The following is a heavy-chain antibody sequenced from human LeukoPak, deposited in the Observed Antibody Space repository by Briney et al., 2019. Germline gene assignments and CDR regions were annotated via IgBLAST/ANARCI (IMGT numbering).Heavy chain of an antibody. Sequence: GGSLRLSCAASGFTFSSYAMHWVRQAPGKGLEWVAVISYDGSNKYYADSVKGRFTISRDNSKNTLYLQVNSLRAEDTAVYYCARGWGSYGSMDVWGQGTTVTVSS. CDR2: ISYDGSNK. CDR3: ARGWGSYGSMDV. V-gene: IGHV3-30-3*01. CDR1: GFTFSSYA. D-gene: IGHD5-18*01. J-gene: IGHJ6*02.